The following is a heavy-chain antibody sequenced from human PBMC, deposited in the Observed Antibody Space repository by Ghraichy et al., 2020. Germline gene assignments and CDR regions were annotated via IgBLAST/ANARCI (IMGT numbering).Heavy chain of an antibody. V-gene: IGHV1-69*13. CDR2: IIPIFGTA. CDR3: ARVSAEGLGWFDY. J-gene: IGHJ4*02. D-gene: IGHD6-19*01. Sequence: SVKVSCKASGGTFSSYAISWVRQAPGQGLEWMGGIIPIFGTANYAQKFQGRVTITADESTSTAYMELSSLRSEDTAVYYCARVSAEGLGWFDYWGQGTLVTVSS. CDR1: GGTFSSYA.